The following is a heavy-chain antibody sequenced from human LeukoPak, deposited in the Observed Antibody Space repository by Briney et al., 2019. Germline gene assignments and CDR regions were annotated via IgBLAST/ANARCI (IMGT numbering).Heavy chain of an antibody. CDR3: ARALPIAVDWLLRGPYYFDY. J-gene: IGHJ4*02. D-gene: IGHD3-9*01. Sequence: PSETLSLTCAVYGGTFSGYYWSWIRQPPGKRLEWVGESNDSGGANYNPSLKSRVTISADKSKNQFSLKLSSVTAADTAVYYCARALPIAVDWLLRGPYYFDYWGQGTLVTVSS. CDR2: SNDSGGA. CDR1: GGTFSGYY. V-gene: IGHV4-34*01.